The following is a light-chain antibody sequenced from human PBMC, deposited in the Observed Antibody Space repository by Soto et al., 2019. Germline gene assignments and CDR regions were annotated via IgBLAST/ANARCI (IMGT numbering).Light chain of an antibody. CDR3: QEYGTSRT. Sequence: EIGLTQSPGTLSLSPGERATLSCRASQSVSSIFLAWYQQRPGQAPRLLIYAASNTAPDIPDRFSGSGSGTDFTLTISRLEPEDFAVYYCQEYGTSRTLCHGTKVDIK. J-gene: IGKJ1*01. CDR2: AAS. CDR1: QSVSSIF. V-gene: IGKV3-20*01.